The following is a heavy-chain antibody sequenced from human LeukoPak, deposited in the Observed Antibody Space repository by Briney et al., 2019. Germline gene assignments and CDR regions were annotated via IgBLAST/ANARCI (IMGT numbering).Heavy chain of an antibody. CDR2: IKQDGGEK. Sequence: PGGSLRLSCAASGFSFSSYWMSWVRQAPGKGPKWVANIKQDGGEKYHVDSVKGRFTISRDNAKNSLYLQMNSLRVEDTAVYYCAREDHSNYNYWGQGTLVTVSS. D-gene: IGHD4-11*01. CDR1: GFSFSSYW. V-gene: IGHV3-7*01. J-gene: IGHJ4*02. CDR3: AREDHSNYNY.